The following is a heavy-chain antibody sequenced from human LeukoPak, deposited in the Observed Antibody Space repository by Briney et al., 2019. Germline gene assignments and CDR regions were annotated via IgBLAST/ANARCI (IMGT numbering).Heavy chain of an antibody. CDR3: ARELRDIVVVGGLGG. J-gene: IGHJ4*02. CDR1: GYTFTGYY. CDR2: INPNSGGT. D-gene: IGHD2-2*01. Sequence: ASVKVPCKASGYTFTGYYMHWVRQAPGQGLEWMGWINPNSGGTNYAQKFQGRVTMTRDTSISTAYMELSSLRSDDTALYYCARELRDIVVVGGLGGWGQGTLVTVSS. V-gene: IGHV1-2*02.